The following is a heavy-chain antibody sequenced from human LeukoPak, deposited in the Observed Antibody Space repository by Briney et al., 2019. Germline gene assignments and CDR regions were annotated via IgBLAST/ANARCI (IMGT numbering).Heavy chain of an antibody. Sequence: SCKASGYTFTSYYMHWVRQAPGKGLEWVAVISYDGSNKYYVDSVKGRFTISRDNSKNTLYLQMNSLRAEDTAVYYCAKATDTAMGLYMDVWGKGTTVTVSS. CDR2: ISYDGSNK. CDR3: AKATDTAMGLYMDV. V-gene: IGHV3-30*18. J-gene: IGHJ6*03. D-gene: IGHD5-18*01. CDR1: GYTFTSYY.